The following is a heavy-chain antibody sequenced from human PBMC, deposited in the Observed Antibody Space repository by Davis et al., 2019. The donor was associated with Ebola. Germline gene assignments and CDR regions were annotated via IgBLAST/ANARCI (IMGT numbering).Heavy chain of an antibody. J-gene: IGHJ4*02. CDR3: AKVEREWLQFEGFDY. CDR2: ISGSGGMT. V-gene: IGHV3-23*01. CDR1: GFTFSSYA. D-gene: IGHD5-24*01. Sequence: PGGSLRLSCAASGFTFSSYAMSWVRQAPGERLEWVSGISGSGGMTYYADSVKGRFTISRDNSKNTLYLQMNSLRAEDTAVYYCAKVEREWLQFEGFDYWGQGTLVTVSS.